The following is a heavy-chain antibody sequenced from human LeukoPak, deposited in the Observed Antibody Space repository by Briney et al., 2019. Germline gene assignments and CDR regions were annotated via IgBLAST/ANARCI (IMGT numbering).Heavy chain of an antibody. D-gene: IGHD5-12*01. V-gene: IGHV3-53*01. J-gene: IGHJ5*02. CDR2: LYSGGTT. CDR3: AKDRGYSGYDPWFDP. Sequence: PGGSLRLSCIASGFTVVGNYMTWVRQAPGKGLEWVSTLYSGGTTYYADSVKGRFTISRDNSTNTLYLQMNSLRAEDTAVYYCAKDRGYSGYDPWFDPWGQGTLVTVSS. CDR1: GFTVVGNY.